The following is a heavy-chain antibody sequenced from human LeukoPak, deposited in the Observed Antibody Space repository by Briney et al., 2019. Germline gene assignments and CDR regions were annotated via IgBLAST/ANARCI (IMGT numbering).Heavy chain of an antibody. CDR2: ISHSGSSI. CDR1: GFTFSNYL. CDR3: AMALDY. J-gene: IGHJ4*02. Sequence: GGSLRPSCVASGFTFSNYLMNWVRQAPGKGLEWVSGISHSGSSIYYADSVKGRFTISRDNSKNTLYLQMDRLRVEDTAVYYCAMALDYWGQGTLVTVSS. V-gene: IGHV3-23*01.